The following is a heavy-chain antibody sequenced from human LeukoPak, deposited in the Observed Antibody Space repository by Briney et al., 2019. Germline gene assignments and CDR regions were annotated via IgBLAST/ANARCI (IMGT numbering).Heavy chain of an antibody. V-gene: IGHV1-8*01. CDR1: GYTFISYD. Sequence: ASVKVSCKASGYTFISYDINWVRQATGQGLEWMGWMNPNSGNTGYAQKFQGRVTMTRNTSISTAYMELSSLRSEDTAVYYCARGPTYYYGSGAYNWFDPWGQGTLVTVSS. J-gene: IGHJ5*02. CDR3: ARGPTYYYGSGAYNWFDP. CDR2: MNPNSGNT. D-gene: IGHD3-10*01.